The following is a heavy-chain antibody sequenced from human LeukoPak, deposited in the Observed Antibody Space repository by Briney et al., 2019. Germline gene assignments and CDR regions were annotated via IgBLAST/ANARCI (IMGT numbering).Heavy chain of an antibody. V-gene: IGHV3-23*01. J-gene: IGHJ4*02. CDR1: GYSFTSYW. D-gene: IGHD6-19*01. CDR3: AKATGYSSGLLPHY. CDR2: ISGSGGST. Sequence: GESLQISCKGSGYSFTSYWIGWVRQAPGKGLEWVSAISGSGGSTYYADSVEGRFTISRDNSKNTLYLQMNSLRAEDTAVYYCAKATGYSSGLLPHYWGQGTLVTVSS.